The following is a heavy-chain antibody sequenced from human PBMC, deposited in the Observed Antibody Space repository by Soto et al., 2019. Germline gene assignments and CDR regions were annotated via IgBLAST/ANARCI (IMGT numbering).Heavy chain of an antibody. CDR2: ISYDGSNK. CDR1: GFTFSSYA. Sequence: QVQLVESGGGVVQPGRSLRLSCAASGFTFSSYAMHWVRQAPGKGLEWVAVISYDGSNKYYADSVKGRFTISRDNSKNRLYVQMNSLRAEDTAVYYCARQKLGQDPDAFDIWGQGTMVTVSS. V-gene: IGHV3-30-3*01. J-gene: IGHJ3*02. D-gene: IGHD7-27*01. CDR3: ARQKLGQDPDAFDI.